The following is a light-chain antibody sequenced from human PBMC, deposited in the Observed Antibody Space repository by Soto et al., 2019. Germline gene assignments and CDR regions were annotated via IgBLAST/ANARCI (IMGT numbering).Light chain of an antibody. CDR2: AGS. J-gene: IGLJ1*01. CDR1: SRDVGNYNL. V-gene: IGLV2-23*01. CDR3: CSYAGSNTYV. Sequence: QSVLTQPASVSGSPGQSITISCTGTSRDVGNYNLVSWYQQHPGKAPKVMIYAGSNRPSGVSHRFSGFKSGNTASLTISGLQAEDEADYHCCSYAGSNTYVFGTGTKLTVL.